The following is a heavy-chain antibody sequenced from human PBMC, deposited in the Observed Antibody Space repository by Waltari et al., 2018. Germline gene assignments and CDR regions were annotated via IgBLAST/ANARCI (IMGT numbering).Heavy chain of an antibody. J-gene: IGHJ2*01. Sequence: EVQLVQSGAEVKKPGESLKISCKGSGYSFTSYWIGWVRQMPGKGLEWMGVSLPGDPDTRYSPSFQGQVTISADKSISTAYLQWSSLKASDTAMYYCVSQTPTARGGPYWYFDLWGRGTLVTVSS. V-gene: IGHV5-51*01. D-gene: IGHD5-18*01. CDR3: VSQTPTARGGPYWYFDL. CDR2: SLPGDPDT. CDR1: GYSFTSYW.